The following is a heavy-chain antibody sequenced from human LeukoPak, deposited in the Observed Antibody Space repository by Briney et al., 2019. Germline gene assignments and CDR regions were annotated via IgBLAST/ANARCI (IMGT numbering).Heavy chain of an antibody. CDR1: EFTFSDDW. CDR3: STGAF. J-gene: IGHJ4*02. CDR2: IKSKTDGGTT. V-gene: IGHV3-15*01. Sequence: GGSLRLSCVASEFTFSDDWMSWVRQAPGKGLEWVGRIKSKTDGGTTDYAAPVKGRFTTSRDDSKNLLYLQMKSLKTDDTGVYYCSTGAFWGQGTLVTVSS.